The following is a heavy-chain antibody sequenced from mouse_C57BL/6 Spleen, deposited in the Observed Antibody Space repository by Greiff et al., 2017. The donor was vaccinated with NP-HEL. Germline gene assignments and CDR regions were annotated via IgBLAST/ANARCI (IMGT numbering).Heavy chain of an antibody. CDR3: ARHYYYGSSYKDWYFDV. V-gene: IGHV2-6-1*01. D-gene: IGHD1-1*01. CDR2: IWSDGST. J-gene: IGHJ1*03. CDR1: GFSLTRYG. Sequence: VQRVESGPGLVAPSQSLSITCTVSGFSLTRYGVHWVRQPPGQGLEWLVVIWSDGSTTYNSALKSRLSISKDNSKSQVFLKMNSLQTDDTAMYYCARHYYYGSSYKDWYFDVWGTGTTVTVSS.